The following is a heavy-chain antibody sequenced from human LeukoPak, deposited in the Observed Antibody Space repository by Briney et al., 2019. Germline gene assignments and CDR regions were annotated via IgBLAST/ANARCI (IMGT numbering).Heavy chain of an antibody. D-gene: IGHD2-21*01. CDR2: ISTYNGFT. Sequence: ASVTVPCKTSGYTFSSHGVSWVRQAPGQGLEWIGWISTYNGFTNYAQRFQGRVTLTTDTSTSTVYLKLDSLRPDDTALYYCARDHLYCDETCCNDYWGQGTLVTVSS. V-gene: IGHV1-18*01. J-gene: IGHJ4*02. CDR3: ARDHLYCDETCCNDY. CDR1: GYTFSSHG.